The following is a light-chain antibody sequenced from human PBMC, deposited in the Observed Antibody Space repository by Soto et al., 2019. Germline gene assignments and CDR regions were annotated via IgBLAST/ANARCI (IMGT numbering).Light chain of an antibody. CDR3: ALWDDSHHNWV. CDR2: GDN. J-gene: IGLJ3*02. CDR1: SSNIGTIT. V-gene: IGLV1-44*01. Sequence: QSVLAQPPSASGTPGQRVTISCSGSSSNIGTITVNWYQHLPGTAPKLLIYGDNQRPSGVPDRFSGSKSGTSASLAINGLQSEDEADYYCALWDDSHHNWVFGGGTKVTVL.